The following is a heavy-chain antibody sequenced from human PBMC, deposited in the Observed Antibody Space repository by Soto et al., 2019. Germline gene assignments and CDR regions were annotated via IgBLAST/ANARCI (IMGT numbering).Heavy chain of an antibody. J-gene: IGHJ5*02. V-gene: IGHV4-4*07. CDR3: VKEQNTAMTRGCFGP. CDR1: VDSASSYC. D-gene: IGHD2-21*02. Sequence: SETLSLTCTVSVDSASSYCWSWVRQTAGKGLEWIGRMYTTGTTNYNPSLKSRVTMSIDTSKRQFSLKLSSVTAADTAAYYCVKEQNTAMTRGCFGPWGQGTLGTSPQ. CDR2: MYTTGTT.